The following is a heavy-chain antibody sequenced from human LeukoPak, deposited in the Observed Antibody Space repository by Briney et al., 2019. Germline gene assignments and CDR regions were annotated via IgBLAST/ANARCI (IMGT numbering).Heavy chain of an antibody. J-gene: IGHJ3*02. D-gene: IGHD2-2*01. CDR1: GFTFSSYA. V-gene: IGHV3-15*01. Sequence: PGGSLRLSCAASGFTFSSYAMSWVRQAPGKGLEWVGRIKSKTDGGTTDYAAPVKGRFTISRDDSKNTLYLQMNSLKTEDTAVYYCTLLGYCSSTSCYGSTDAFDIWGQGTMVTVSS. CDR2: IKSKTDGGTT. CDR3: TLLGYCSSTSCYGSTDAFDI.